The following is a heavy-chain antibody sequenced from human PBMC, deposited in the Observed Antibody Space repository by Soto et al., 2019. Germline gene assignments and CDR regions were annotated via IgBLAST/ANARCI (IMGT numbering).Heavy chain of an antibody. CDR2: INPSGST. Sequence: SETLSLTCAVYGGSFSGYYWSWIRQPPGKRPEWIGEINPSGSTNYNPSLKSRVTISVDTSTNQFSLNLSSVTAADTAVYYCAIQLGTDYYYGMDVWRHGNPGHRLL. D-gene: IGHD1-1*01. J-gene: IGHJ6*02. CDR1: GGSFSGYY. CDR3: AIQLGTDYYYGMDV. V-gene: IGHV4-34*01.